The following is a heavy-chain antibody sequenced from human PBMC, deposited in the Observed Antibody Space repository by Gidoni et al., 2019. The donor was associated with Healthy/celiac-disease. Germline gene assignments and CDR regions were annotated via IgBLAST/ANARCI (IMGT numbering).Heavy chain of an antibody. CDR1: GYSFTSYW. CDR2: IDPSDSYT. CDR3: ASSPIRGIAVGVVDY. J-gene: IGHJ4*02. V-gene: IGHV5-10-1*01. D-gene: IGHD6-19*01. Sequence: ESLRISCKGSGYSFTSYWLSWVRQMPGKGLEWMGRIDPSDSYTNYSPSFQGHVTISADKSISTAYLQWSSLKASDTAMYYCASSPIRGIAVGVVDYWGQGTLVTVSS.